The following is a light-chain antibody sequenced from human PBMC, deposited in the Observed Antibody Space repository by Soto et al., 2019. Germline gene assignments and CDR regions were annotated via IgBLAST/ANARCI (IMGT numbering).Light chain of an antibody. J-gene: IGLJ2*01. Sequence: QSVLTQPASVSGSPGQSITISCTGTSSDVGGYNYVSWYQQQPGKAPKLMIYDVSNRPSGVSNRFSGSKSGNTASLTISGLQAEDEADYYCSSYTSSSTVVFGGGTK. V-gene: IGLV2-14*01. CDR3: SSYTSSSTVV. CDR1: SSDVGGYNY. CDR2: DVS.